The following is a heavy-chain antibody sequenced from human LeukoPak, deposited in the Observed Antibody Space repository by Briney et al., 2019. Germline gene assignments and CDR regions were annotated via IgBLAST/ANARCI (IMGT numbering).Heavy chain of an antibody. V-gene: IGHV3-21*01. CDR3: ARDRLRPAANFDY. CDR2: ISSSSSYI. J-gene: IGHJ4*02. CDR1: GFTFSSYS. D-gene: IGHD2-2*01. Sequence: PGGSLRLSCAASGFTFSSYSMNWVRQAPGKGLEWVSSISSSSSYIYYADSVKGRFTISRDNAKNSLYLQMNSLRAEDTAVYYCARDRLRPAANFDYWGQGTLVTVSS.